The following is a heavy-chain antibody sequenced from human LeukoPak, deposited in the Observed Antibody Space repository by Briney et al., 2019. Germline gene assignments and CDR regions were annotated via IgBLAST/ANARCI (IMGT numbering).Heavy chain of an antibody. CDR1: GGSISSSSYY. V-gene: IGHV4-39*01. J-gene: IGHJ4*02. Sequence: SETLPLTCTVSGGSISSSSYYWGWIRQPPGKGLEWIGSIYYSGSTYYNPSLKSRVTISVDTSKNQFSLKLSSVTAADTAVYYCASSGWYPTDYWGQGTLVTVSS. CDR3: ASSGWYPTDY. CDR2: IYYSGST. D-gene: IGHD6-19*01.